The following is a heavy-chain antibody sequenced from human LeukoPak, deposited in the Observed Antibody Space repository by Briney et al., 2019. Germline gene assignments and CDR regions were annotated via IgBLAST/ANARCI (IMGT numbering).Heavy chain of an antibody. J-gene: IGHJ4*02. CDR3: ARADDSSSGYFDY. Sequence: GGSLRLSCAASGFTFSDYYMSWIRQAPGKGLEWISYISSSGNSISYADSVKGRFTISRDNAKNSLYLQMNSLRAEDTAVYYCARADDSSSGYFDYWGQGTLVTVSS. CDR1: GFTFSDYY. D-gene: IGHD6-6*01. CDR2: ISSSGNSI. V-gene: IGHV3-11*04.